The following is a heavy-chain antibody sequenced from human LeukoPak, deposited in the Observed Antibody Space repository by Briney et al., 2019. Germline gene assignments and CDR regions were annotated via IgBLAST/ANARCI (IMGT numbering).Heavy chain of an antibody. CDR2: INTNTGNP. D-gene: IGHD3-3*01. J-gene: IGHJ4*02. CDR1: GYTFTSYA. CDR3: ARLGFWSGYPAANFDY. V-gene: IGHV7-4-1*02. Sequence: ASVTVSCKASGYTFTSYAMNWVRQAPGQGLEWMGWINTNTGNPTYAQGFTGRFVFSLDTSVSTAYLQISSLKAEDTAVYYCARLGFWSGYPAANFDYWGQGTLVTVFS.